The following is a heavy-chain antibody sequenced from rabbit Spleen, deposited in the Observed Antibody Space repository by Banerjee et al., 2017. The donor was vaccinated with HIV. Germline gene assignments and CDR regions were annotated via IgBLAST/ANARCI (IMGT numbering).Heavy chain of an antibody. CDR2: IDSGSSGFT. CDR1: GFDFSINYV. Sequence: QEQLVESGGGLVQPEGSLTLTCTVSGFDFSINYVMRWVRQAPGKGLEWIACIDSGSSGFTYFASWAKGRFTISKASSTTVTLQMTSLTAADTATYFCARNYVNVFDPWGPGTLVTVS. CDR3: ARNYVNVFDP. D-gene: IGHD1-1*01. J-gene: IGHJ2*01. V-gene: IGHV1S45*01.